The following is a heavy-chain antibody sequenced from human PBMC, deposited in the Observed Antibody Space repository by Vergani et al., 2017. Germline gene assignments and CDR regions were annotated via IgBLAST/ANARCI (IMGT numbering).Heavy chain of an antibody. CDR2: IFSNDEK. Sequence: QVTLKESGPVLVKPTETLTLTCTVSGFSLSNARMGVSWIRQPPGKALEWLAHIFSNDEKSYSTSLKSRLTNSKETSKSQVVLTMTNMDPVDTATYYCARILGSSYYYDSSGYYDHWGQGTLVTVSS. V-gene: IGHV2-26*01. J-gene: IGHJ5*02. D-gene: IGHD3-22*01. CDR3: ARILGSSYYYDSSGYYDH. CDR1: GFSLSNARMG.